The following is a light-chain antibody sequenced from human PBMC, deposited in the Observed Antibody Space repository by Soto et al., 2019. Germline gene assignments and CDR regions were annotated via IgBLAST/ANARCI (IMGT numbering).Light chain of an antibody. CDR1: SSTVGGFNV. Sequence: QSALTQPASVSGSPGQSITISCTGTSSTVGGFNVVSWYQQHPGKAPKVIIYEGIKRPSGVSNRFSGSNSGSTAPLTISGLQAEDEADYYCRSYVGATTYVFGTGTKVT. CDR3: RSYVGATTYV. J-gene: IGLJ1*01. CDR2: EGI. V-gene: IGLV2-23*01.